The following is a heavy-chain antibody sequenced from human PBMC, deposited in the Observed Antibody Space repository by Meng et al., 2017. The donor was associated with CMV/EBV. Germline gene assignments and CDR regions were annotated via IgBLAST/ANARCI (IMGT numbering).Heavy chain of an antibody. D-gene: IGHD3-3*01. CDR1: GGSISSGDYY. Sequence: LRLSCTVSGGSISSGDYYWSWIRQPPGKGLEWIGYIYYSGSTYYNPSLKSRVTISVDTSKNQFSLKLSSVTAADTAVYYCARAGVRSTSFGVVIIAQYFDYWGQGTLVTVSS. J-gene: IGHJ4*02. V-gene: IGHV4-30-4*08. CDR2: IYYSGST. CDR3: ARAGVRSTSFGVVIIAQYFDY.